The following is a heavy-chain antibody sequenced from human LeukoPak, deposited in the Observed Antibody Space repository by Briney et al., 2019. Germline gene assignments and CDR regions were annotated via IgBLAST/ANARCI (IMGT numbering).Heavy chain of an antibody. Sequence: GASVNVSCKAAGYTFTIHGFIWLRQAPGQGLEWMGWITVNNGYTKYAQELQGRVTMTTDTSTSTAYMELRSLRSDDTAVYYCAKVHCISTNCNHIWTYFDYWGQRTLVTVSS. J-gene: IGHJ4*02. CDR1: GYTFTIHG. D-gene: IGHD2-2*01. CDR3: AKVHCISTNCNHIWTYFDY. V-gene: IGHV1-18*01. CDR2: ITVNNGYT.